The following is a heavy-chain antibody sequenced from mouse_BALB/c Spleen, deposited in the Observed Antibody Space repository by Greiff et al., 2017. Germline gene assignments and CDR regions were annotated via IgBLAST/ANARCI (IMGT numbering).Heavy chain of an antibody. Sequence: QVQLQQSGPGLVAPSQSLSITCTVSGFSLTSYGVSWVRQPPGKGLEWLGVIWGDGSTNYHSALISRLSISKDNSKSQVFLKLNSLQTDDTATYYCAKEGTARATAWFAYWGQGTLVTVSA. CDR2: IWGDGST. CDR1: GFSLTSYG. CDR3: AKEGTARATAWFAY. D-gene: IGHD3-2*01. J-gene: IGHJ3*01. V-gene: IGHV2-3*01.